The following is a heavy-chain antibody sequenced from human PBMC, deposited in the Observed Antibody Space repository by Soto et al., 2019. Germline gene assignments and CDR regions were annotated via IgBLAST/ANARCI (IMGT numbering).Heavy chain of an antibody. D-gene: IGHD4-17*01. CDR1: GYTPTELF. CDR3: ATAGFVYGGNPGRMDV. V-gene: IGHV1-24*01. CDR2: FDPEDGET. Sequence: ASVKVTCQVFGYTPTELFMDRVRPAPGKGLEWMGGFDPEDGETIYAQKFQGRVTMTEDTSTDTAYMELSSLRSEDTAVYYCATAGFVYGGNPGRMDVWGQGTTVTSP. J-gene: IGHJ6*02.